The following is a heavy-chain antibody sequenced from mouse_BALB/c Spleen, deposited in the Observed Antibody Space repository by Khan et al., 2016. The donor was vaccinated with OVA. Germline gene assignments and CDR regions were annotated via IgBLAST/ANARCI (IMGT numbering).Heavy chain of an antibody. J-gene: IGHJ4*01. CDR3: ANELGRYCALDY. D-gene: IGHD4-1*01. V-gene: IGHV3-2*02. CDR1: GYSITSDYA. Sequence: EVQLQESGPGLVKPSQSLSLTCTVTGYSITSDYAWNWIRQFPENKLEWMGYISYSGSTTNNPSLKGRISITRDTSKDQFFLQLKSVTSEDTAPFYCANELGRYCALDYWGQGTSVTVSS. CDR2: ISYSGST.